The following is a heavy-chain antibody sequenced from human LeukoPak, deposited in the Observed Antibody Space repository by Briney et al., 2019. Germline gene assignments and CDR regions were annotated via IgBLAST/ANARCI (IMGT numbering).Heavy chain of an antibody. Sequence: GGSLRLSCIVSGFTFGDYAISWVRQAPGKGLEWVGFIRTKAFGGTPEYAASVKGGFTISRDDSKSIVYLQMNSLKTEDTAVYYCTRDGFGTVATGRYFDYWGQGTLVTVSS. CDR3: TRDGFGTVATGRYFDY. CDR1: GFTFGDYA. D-gene: IGHD1-26*01. V-gene: IGHV3-49*04. J-gene: IGHJ4*02. CDR2: IRTKAFGGTP.